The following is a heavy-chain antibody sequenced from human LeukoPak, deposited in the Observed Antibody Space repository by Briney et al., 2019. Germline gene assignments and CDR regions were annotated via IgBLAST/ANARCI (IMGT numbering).Heavy chain of an antibody. V-gene: IGHV3-74*01. CDR2: INGGGSSI. Sequence: GGSLRLSCAASGFTFSSYWMHWVRQAPGKGLVWVSRINGGGSSIRYADSVKGRFTISRDNAKNTLYLQMNSLRAEDTAVYYCAREEVAGTIDYWGQGTLVTVSS. CDR3: AREEVAGTIDY. D-gene: IGHD6-19*01. J-gene: IGHJ4*02. CDR1: GFTFSSYW.